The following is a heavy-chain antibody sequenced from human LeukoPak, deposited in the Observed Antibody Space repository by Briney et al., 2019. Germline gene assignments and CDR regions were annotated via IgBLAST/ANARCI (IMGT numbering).Heavy chain of an antibody. V-gene: IGHV4-38-2*01. CDR3: ARSGILGYCSSTSCYDSDY. CDR2: IYHSGST. J-gene: IGHJ4*02. Sequence: SETLSLTCAVSGYSISSGYYWGWIRQPPGKGLEWIGSIYHSGSTYYNPSLESRVTISVDTSKNQFSLKLSSVTAADTAVYYCARSGILGYCSSTSCYDSDYWGQGTLVTVSS. CDR1: GYSISSGYY. D-gene: IGHD2-2*01.